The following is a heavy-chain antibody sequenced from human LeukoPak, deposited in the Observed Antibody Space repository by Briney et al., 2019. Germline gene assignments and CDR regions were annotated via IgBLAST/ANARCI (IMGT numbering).Heavy chain of an antibody. D-gene: IGHD6-19*01. CDR1: GGSLSGYY. CDR2: INHSGST. Sequence: SETLSLTCAVYGGSLSGYYWSWIRQPPGKGLEWIGEINHSGSTNYNPSLKSRVTISVDTSKNQFSLKLSSVTAADTAVYYCARKIAYSSGWYAMGYYFDYWGQGTLVTVSS. J-gene: IGHJ4*02. CDR3: ARKIAYSSGWYAMGYYFDY. V-gene: IGHV4-34*01.